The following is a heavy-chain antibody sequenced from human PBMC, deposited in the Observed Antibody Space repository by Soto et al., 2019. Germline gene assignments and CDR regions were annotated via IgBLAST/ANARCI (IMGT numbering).Heavy chain of an antibody. Sequence: GGSLRLSCAASGFTFSSYGMHWVRQAPGKGLEWVTVISYDGSNKYYADSVKGRFTISRDNSKNTLYLQMDSLRAEDTAVYYCAKDTYYHDSSGYYVFDYWGQGTLVTVSS. CDR3: AKDTYYHDSSGYYVFDY. CDR1: GFTFSSYG. D-gene: IGHD3-22*01. CDR2: ISYDGSNK. J-gene: IGHJ4*02. V-gene: IGHV3-30*18.